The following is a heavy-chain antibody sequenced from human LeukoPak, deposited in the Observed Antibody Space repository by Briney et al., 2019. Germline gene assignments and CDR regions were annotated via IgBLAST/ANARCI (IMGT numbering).Heavy chain of an antibody. V-gene: IGHV4-39*07. CDR3: ARDPYSGLDAFDI. CDR2: INHSGST. D-gene: IGHD4-23*01. Sequence: SETLSLTCTVSGGSISSISYYWGWIRQPPGKGLEWIGSINHSGSTYYNPSLKSPVTISVDMSKNQFSLKLRSVTAADTAVYYCARDPYSGLDAFDIWGQGTMVTVSS. CDR1: GGSISSISYY. J-gene: IGHJ3*02.